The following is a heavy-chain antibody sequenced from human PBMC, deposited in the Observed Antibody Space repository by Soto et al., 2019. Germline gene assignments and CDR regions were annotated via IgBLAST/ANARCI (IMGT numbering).Heavy chain of an antibody. CDR2: ISGTGGST. J-gene: IGHJ4*02. V-gene: IGHV3-23*01. CDR3: AKGPRDYYGSGSYYYFDY. Sequence: EVQLLESGGGLVQPGGSLRLYCAASGFIFRNYVINWFRQAPGKVLEWVSAISGTGGSTFYADSVKGRFTISRDNSKNPLYLQMHSLRAEDTAVYYCAKGPRDYYGSGSYYYFDYWGQGTLVTVSS. CDR1: GFIFRNYV. D-gene: IGHD3-10*01.